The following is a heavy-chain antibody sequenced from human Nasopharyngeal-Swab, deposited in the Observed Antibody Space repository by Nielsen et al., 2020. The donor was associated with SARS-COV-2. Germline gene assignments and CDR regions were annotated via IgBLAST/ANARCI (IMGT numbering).Heavy chain of an antibody. Sequence: SETLSLTCAVSGGSFNDYRWHWIRQAPGKGLQWIGEIHHSGTTKYNPSLKSRIRTSVDTPKKQFSLSLSYVTAADTAVYYCARGPGLYSEIWNGYYAAFDIWGQGTLVTVSS. CDR1: GGSFNDYR. J-gene: IGHJ3*02. CDR2: IHHSGTT. D-gene: IGHD3-3*01. V-gene: IGHV4-34*01. CDR3: ARGPGLYSEIWNGYYAAFDI.